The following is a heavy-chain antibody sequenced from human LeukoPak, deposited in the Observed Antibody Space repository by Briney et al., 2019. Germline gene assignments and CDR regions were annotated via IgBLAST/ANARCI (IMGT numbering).Heavy chain of an antibody. V-gene: IGHV3-15*01. J-gene: IGHJ4*02. CDR1: GFTFNYAW. Sequence: GGSLRLSCAASGFTFNYAWMNWVRQAPGKGLEWVGRIKSKNDGGTTDYAAPVKGRFTISRDDSQHTLSLQMNSLKTEDTAVYYCTTDLPDYAPYDFDYWGQGTLVTVSS. D-gene: IGHD4-17*01. CDR2: IKSKNDGGTT. CDR3: TTDLPDYAPYDFDY.